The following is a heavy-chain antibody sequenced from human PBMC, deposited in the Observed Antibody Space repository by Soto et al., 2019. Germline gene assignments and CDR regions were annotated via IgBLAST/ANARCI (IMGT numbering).Heavy chain of an antibody. CDR2: AYYTGTT. D-gene: IGHD1-1*01. Sequence: PSETLSLTCTVSGGSISVYYWSWIRQPPGKGLEWIGYAYYTGTTNYSPSLESRVTMSVDTSKNQFSLNLSPVTAADTAVYYCARASGTSQFDHWGQGALVTVSS. CDR1: GGSISVYY. V-gene: IGHV4-59*01. J-gene: IGHJ4*02. CDR3: ARASGTSQFDH.